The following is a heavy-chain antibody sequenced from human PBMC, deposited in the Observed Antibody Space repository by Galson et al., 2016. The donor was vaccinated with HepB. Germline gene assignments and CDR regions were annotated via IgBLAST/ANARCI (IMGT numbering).Heavy chain of an antibody. CDR1: GFTFSTYN. Sequence: SLRLSCAASGFTFSTYNMNWVRQAPGKGLEWLSSIHSGSLYIYYADSVKGRFTISRDNAKNSLYLQMNNLKAEDTAVYYCARAYSNYIDGSYYYYGMDLWGQGTTVTVSS. CDR3: ARAYSNYIDGSYYYYGMDL. D-gene: IGHD4-11*01. V-gene: IGHV3-21*06. CDR2: IHSGSLYI. J-gene: IGHJ6*02.